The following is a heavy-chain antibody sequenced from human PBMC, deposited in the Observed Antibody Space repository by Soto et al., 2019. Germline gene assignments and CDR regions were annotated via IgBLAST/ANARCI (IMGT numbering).Heavy chain of an antibody. J-gene: IGHJ3*02. CDR1: GGSFSGYY. CDR3: ARDRYGVRALDAFDI. Sequence: SETLSLTCAVYGGSFSGYYWTWIRQHPGKGLEWIGYIYYSGNAYYNPSLRSRVTISLDTSRNQFSLNLSSVTAADTAVYYCARDRYGVRALDAFDIWGQGTMVTVSS. CDR2: IYYSGNA. V-gene: IGHV4-31*11. D-gene: IGHD3-10*01.